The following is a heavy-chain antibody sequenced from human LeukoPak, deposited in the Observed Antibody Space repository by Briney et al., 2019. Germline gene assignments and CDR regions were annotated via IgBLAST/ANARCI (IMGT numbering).Heavy chain of an antibody. CDR3: TRVGYIDEGIDY. D-gene: IGHD5-18*01. Sequence: HPGGSLRFSCVASGFPFSSYWMTWVRQAPGKGREWVANIKQDGSKKSYVDSVKGRFTISRDNAKNSLYLQMNSLRAEDTAIYYCTRVGYIDEGIDYWGQGTLVTVSS. CDR2: IKQDGSKK. CDR1: GFPFSSYW. V-gene: IGHV3-7*04. J-gene: IGHJ4*02.